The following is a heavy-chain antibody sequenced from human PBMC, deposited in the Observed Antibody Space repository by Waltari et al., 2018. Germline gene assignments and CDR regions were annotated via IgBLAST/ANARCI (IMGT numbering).Heavy chain of an antibody. J-gene: IGHJ6*02. V-gene: IGHV6-1*01. Sequence: QVQLQQSGPGLVKTSQTLSLTCAISGDSVSSNSAAWNRIRQSPSGGLGWLGRTYYRSKWYNDYAVSVKSRITINPDTSKNQFSLQLNSVTPEDTAVYYCARYSSGWQGGHGGMDVWGQGTTVTVSS. CDR2: TYYRSKWYN. D-gene: IGHD6-19*01. CDR3: ARYSSGWQGGHGGMDV. CDR1: GDSVSSNSAA.